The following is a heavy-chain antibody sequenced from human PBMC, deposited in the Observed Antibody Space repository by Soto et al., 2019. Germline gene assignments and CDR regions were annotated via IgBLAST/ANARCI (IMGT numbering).Heavy chain of an antibody. J-gene: IGHJ4*02. Sequence: QVQLQESGPGLVKPSETLSLTCTVSGGTISSWYWSWIRQPPGKGLEWIGYIYYSGSTNCNPSLKIRVTLSVDTSKNRFSLKLSSVTAADTAVYYCARRYGSAIDYWGQGTLVTVSS. D-gene: IGHD1-26*01. V-gene: IGHV4-59*08. CDR2: IYYSGST. CDR3: ARRYGSAIDY. CDR1: GGTISSWY.